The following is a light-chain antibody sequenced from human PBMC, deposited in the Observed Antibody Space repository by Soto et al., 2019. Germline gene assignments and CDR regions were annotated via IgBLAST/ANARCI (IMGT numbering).Light chain of an antibody. CDR1: QSVSSYY. V-gene: IGKV3-20*01. CDR2: AAS. CDR3: HQCGSSPCT. Sequence: EIVLTQSPGTLSLSPGERATLSCRASQSVSSYYLAWYQQKPGQAPRLLIYAASSRATGIPDRFSGGGSGTDFTLTISRLEPEDFAVYYWHQCGSSPCTFGQGTKVEIK. J-gene: IGKJ1*01.